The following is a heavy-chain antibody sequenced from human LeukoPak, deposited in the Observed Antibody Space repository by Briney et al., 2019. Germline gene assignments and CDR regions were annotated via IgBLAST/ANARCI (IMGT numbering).Heavy chain of an antibody. CDR3: ARGLRGATNAFDI. CDR1: GFTFSDHY. J-gene: IGHJ3*02. Sequence: PGGSLRLSCAVSGFTFSDHYMSWIRQAPGKGLEWVSYISGSSSGIYSADSVRGRFTISRDNAKNSLYPQMKSLSAEDTAVYYCARGLRGATNAFDIWGQGTMVTVSS. V-gene: IGHV3-11*01. CDR2: ISGSSSGI. D-gene: IGHD1-26*01.